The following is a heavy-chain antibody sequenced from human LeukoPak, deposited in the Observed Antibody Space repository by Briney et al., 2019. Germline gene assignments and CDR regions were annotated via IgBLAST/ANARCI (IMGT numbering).Heavy chain of an antibody. CDR3: ASWRGGYYYYGMDV. Sequence: GGSLRLSCAASGFTFSSYAMHWVRQAPGKGLEWVAVISYDGSNKYYADSVKGRFTIARDNSKNTLYLQMNSLRAEDTAVYYWASWRGGYYYYGMDVWGQGTTVTVSS. V-gene: IGHV3-30-3*01. D-gene: IGHD3-10*01. J-gene: IGHJ6*02. CDR1: GFTFSSYA. CDR2: ISYDGSNK.